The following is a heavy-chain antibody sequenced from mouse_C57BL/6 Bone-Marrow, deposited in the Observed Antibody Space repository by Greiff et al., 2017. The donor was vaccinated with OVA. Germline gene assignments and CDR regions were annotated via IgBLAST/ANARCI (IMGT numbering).Heavy chain of an antibody. CDR2: IVPNSGGT. Sequence: QVQLQQPGAELVKPGASVKLSCKASGYTFTSYWMHWVKQRPGRGLEWIGRIVPNSGGTKYNEKFKSKATLTVDKPSSTAYMQLSSLTSEDSAVYYCAKDNCNPSCACFDVWGTGTPVTVSS. J-gene: IGHJ1*03. CDR3: AKDNCNPSCACFDV. V-gene: IGHV1-72*01. CDR1: GYTFTSYW. D-gene: IGHD2-1*01.